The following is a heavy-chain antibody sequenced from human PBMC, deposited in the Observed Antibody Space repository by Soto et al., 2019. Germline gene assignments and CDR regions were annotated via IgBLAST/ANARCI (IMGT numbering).Heavy chain of an antibody. D-gene: IGHD3-16*01. CDR3: ARDLGGSSN. V-gene: IGHV3-33*01. CDR1: GFTFSSYG. CDR2: IWYDGSNK. J-gene: IGHJ4*02. Sequence: GGSLRLSCAASGFTFSSYGMHWVRQAPGKGLEWVAVIWYDGSNKYYADTVKGRFTISRDNSKNTLYLQMNSLRAEDTAVYYCARDLGGSSNWGQGTLVTVPS.